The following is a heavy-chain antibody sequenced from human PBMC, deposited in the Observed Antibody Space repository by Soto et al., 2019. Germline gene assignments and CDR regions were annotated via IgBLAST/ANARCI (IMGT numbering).Heavy chain of an antibody. Sequence: ASVKVSCKASGYTFTSYGISWVRQAPGQGLEWMGWISAYNGNTNYAQKLQGRVTMTTDTSTSTAYMELRSLRSDDTVVYYCAKDPLNHMFYPWGQGTLVTVSS. CDR3: AKDPLNHMFYP. J-gene: IGHJ5*02. V-gene: IGHV1-18*01. CDR2: ISAYNGNT. CDR1: GYTFTSYG.